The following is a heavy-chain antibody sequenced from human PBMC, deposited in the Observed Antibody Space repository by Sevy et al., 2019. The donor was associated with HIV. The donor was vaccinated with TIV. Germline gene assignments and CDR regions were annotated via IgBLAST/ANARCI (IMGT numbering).Heavy chain of an antibody. CDR1: GFTFSSYY. V-gene: IGHV3-21*01. CDR3: ARDRGEILHSAFDY. Sequence: GGSLRLSCAASGFTFSSYYMNWVRQAPGKGLEWVSSISSRSSYIYYADSVKGRFTISRDNAKNSLYLQMNSLRADDTAVYYCARDRGEILHSAFDYWGQGTLVTVSS. CDR2: ISSRSSYI. J-gene: IGHJ4*02. D-gene: IGHD3-16*01.